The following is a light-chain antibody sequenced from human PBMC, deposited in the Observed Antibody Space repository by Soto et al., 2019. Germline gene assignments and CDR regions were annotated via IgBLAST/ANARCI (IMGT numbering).Light chain of an antibody. CDR3: QHYRSSPLT. CDR1: QSVSSSY. Sequence: EIVLTQSPGTLSLSPGERATLSCRASQSVSSSYLAWYQQKPGQAPRLLIYGASSRATGIPDRFSGSGSGTDFTLTISRLEPEDFAVYYCQHYRSSPLTFGGGTKVDIK. J-gene: IGKJ4*01. CDR2: GAS. V-gene: IGKV3-20*01.